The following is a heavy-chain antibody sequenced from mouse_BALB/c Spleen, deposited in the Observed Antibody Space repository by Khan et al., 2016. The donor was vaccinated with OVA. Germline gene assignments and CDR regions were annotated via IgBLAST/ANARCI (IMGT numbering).Heavy chain of an antibody. J-gene: IGHJ4*01. V-gene: IGHV9-3*02. Sequence: QIQLVQSGPELKKPGETVKISCKASGYTFTNYGMNWVQQSPGKGLKWMGWINTNTGEPTYAEEFKGRFAFSLETSASTAYLQLNNLKNEDTATCFCARSRWLRPPIDYWGQGTSVTVSS. CDR1: GYTFTNYG. CDR2: INTNTGEP. CDR3: ARSRWLRPPIDY. D-gene: IGHD2-2*01.